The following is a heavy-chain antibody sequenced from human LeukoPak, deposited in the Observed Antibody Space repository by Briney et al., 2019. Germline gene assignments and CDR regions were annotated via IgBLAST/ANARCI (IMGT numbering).Heavy chain of an antibody. CDR2: TVGGGSPNT. J-gene: IGHJ4*02. D-gene: IGHD2-15*01. CDR1: GFYFANYA. V-gene: IGHV3-23*01. Sequence: GGSLRLSCAASGFYFANYAMSWVRQAPGKGLEWVSATVGGGSPNTYHADSVKGRFTISRDNSKNTLFLQMNSQRAEDTAIYYCTKAPIVSCSGAFCYPFDSWGQGTLVTVSS. CDR3: TKAPIVSCSGAFCYPFDS.